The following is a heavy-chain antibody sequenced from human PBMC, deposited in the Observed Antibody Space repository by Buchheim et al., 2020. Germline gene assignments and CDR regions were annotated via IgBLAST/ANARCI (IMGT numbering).Heavy chain of an antibody. CDR2: IGTAGDT. D-gene: IGHD1-26*01. CDR3: ASLGASGLWY. CDR1: GFTFSSYD. Sequence: EVQLVESGGGLVQPGGSLRLSCAASGFTFSSYDMHWVRQATGKGLEWVSAIGTAGDTYYADSVKGRFTISRDNSKNTLYLQMNSLRAEDTAVYYCASLGASGLWYWGQGTL. V-gene: IGHV3-13*01. J-gene: IGHJ4*02.